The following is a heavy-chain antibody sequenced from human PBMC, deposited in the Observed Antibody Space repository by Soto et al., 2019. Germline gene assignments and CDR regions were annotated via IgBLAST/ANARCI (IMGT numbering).Heavy chain of an antibody. CDR3: ARDRSTVTDLDY. CDR1: GFTFSSYA. D-gene: IGHD4-17*01. J-gene: IGHJ4*02. CDR2: ISYDGSNK. Sequence: QVQLVESGGRVVQPGRSLRLSCAASGFTFSSYAMHWVRQAPGKGLEWVAVISYDGSNKYYADSVKGRFTISRDNSKNTLYLPMNSLRAEDTAVYYCARDRSTVTDLDYWGQGTLVTVSS. V-gene: IGHV3-30-3*01.